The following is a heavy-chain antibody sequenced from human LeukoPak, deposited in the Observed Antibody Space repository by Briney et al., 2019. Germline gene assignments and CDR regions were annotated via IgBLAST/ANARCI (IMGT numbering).Heavy chain of an antibody. Sequence: SVKVSCKASGGTFSSYAISWVRQAPGQGLEWMGGIIPIFGTANYAQKFQGRVTSTADESTSTAYIELSSLRSEDTAVYYCARAIAVAGTVYYYYMDVWGKGTTVTISS. D-gene: IGHD6-13*01. V-gene: IGHV1-69*01. CDR2: IIPIFGTA. CDR3: ARAIAVAGTVYYYYMDV. CDR1: GGTFSSYA. J-gene: IGHJ6*03.